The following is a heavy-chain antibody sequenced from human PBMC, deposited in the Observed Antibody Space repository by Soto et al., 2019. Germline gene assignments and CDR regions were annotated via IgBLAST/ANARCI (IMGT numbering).Heavy chain of an antibody. J-gene: IGHJ4*02. CDR3: ARGGVDYCGSSGYFLSPYYFHY. V-gene: IGHV4-30-2*01. D-gene: IGHD3-22*01. Sequence: SETLSLTCAVSGGSISSVCYSWSWIRQPPGKGLEWIGYIYHSGSTYYNPSLKSRVTISVDRSKNQFSLKLSSVTAADTAVYCCARGGVDYCGSSGYFLSPYYFHYWGRAALLTVFS. CDR2: IYHSGST. CDR1: GGSISSVCYS.